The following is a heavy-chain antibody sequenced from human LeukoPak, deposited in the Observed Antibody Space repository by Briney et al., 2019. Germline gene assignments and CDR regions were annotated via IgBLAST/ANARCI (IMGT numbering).Heavy chain of an antibody. CDR2: IIPIFGTA. D-gene: IGHD2-2*01. CDR1: GGTFINYA. CDR3: ARDIVVVPAAIPRSWFDP. J-gene: IGHJ5*02. Sequence: ASVTVSYKASGGTFINYAISWVRQAPGQGLEWMGGIIPIFGTANYAQKFQGRVTITADESTSTAYMELSSLRSEDTAVYYCARDIVVVPAAIPRSWFDPWGQGTLVTVSS. V-gene: IGHV1-69*13.